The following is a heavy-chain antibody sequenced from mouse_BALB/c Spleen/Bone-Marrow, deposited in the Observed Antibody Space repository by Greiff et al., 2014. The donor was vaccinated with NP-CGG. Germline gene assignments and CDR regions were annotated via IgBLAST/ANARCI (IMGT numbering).Heavy chain of an antibody. CDR2: INPYNDGT. CDR1: GYTFTSYV. CDR3: ARGVYYYGSSPYYFDY. D-gene: IGHD1-1*01. V-gene: IGHV1-14*01. Sequence: VQLQQSGPELVEPGASVKMSCKASGYTFTSYVMHWLKQKPGQGLEWIGYINPYNDGTKYNEKFKGKATLTSDKSSSTAYMELSSLTSEDSAVYYCARGVYYYGSSPYYFDYWGQGTTLTVSS. J-gene: IGHJ2*01.